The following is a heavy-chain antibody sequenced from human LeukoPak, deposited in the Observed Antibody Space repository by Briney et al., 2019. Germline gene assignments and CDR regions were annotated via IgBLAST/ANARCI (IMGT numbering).Heavy chain of an antibody. Sequence: ASVKVSCKASGYTFTSYGISWVRQAPGQGLEWMGWISAYNGNTNYALKLQGRVTMTTDTSTSTAYMELRSLRSDDTAVYYCASGARGYCSSTSCYKDYYYYYMDVWGKGTTVTVSS. V-gene: IGHV1-18*01. CDR1: GYTFTSYG. CDR3: ASGARGYCSSTSCYKDYYYYYMDV. D-gene: IGHD2-2*02. J-gene: IGHJ6*03. CDR2: ISAYNGNT.